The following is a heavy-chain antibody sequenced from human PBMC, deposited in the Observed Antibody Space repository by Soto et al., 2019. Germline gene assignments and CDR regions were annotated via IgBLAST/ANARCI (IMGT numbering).Heavy chain of an antibody. V-gene: IGHV3-48*01. Sequence: PGGSLRLSCAASGFTFSSYSMNWVRQAPGKGLEWVSYISSSSNKYYADSVKGRFTISRDNSKNTLYLQMNSLRAEDTAVYYCARSQFKYSSSPDYWGQGTLVTVSS. J-gene: IGHJ4*02. CDR2: ISSSSNK. CDR1: GFTFSSYS. D-gene: IGHD6-13*01. CDR3: ARSQFKYSSSPDY.